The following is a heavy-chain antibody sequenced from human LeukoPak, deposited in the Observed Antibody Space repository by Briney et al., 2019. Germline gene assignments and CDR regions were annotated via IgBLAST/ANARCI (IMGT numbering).Heavy chain of an antibody. D-gene: IGHD3-22*01. CDR1: GGSISTSNYY. V-gene: IGHV4-39*07. CDR3: ARAPHFFDTSGSRYYFDY. Sequence: SETLSLTCTVSGGSISTSNYYWGWIRQPPGKGLEWIGNIFYSGSTYYSPSLKSRVTISVDTSKNQFSLNLSSVTAADTAVYFCARAPHFFDTSGSRYYFDYWGQGALVTVSS. CDR2: IFYSGST. J-gene: IGHJ4*02.